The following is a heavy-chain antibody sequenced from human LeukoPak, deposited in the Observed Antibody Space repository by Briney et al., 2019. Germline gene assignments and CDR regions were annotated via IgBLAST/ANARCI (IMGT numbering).Heavy chain of an antibody. CDR3: AKESSSSSLWFDP. J-gene: IGHJ5*02. D-gene: IGHD6-6*01. CDR2: ISYDGSNK. CDR1: GFTFSNYA. Sequence: GGSLRLSCAASGFTFSNYAMHWVRQAPGKGLEWVAVISYDGSNKYYADSVKGRFTISRDNSNNTLYLQMNTLRVEDTAVYYCAKESSSSSLWFDPWGQGTLVTVSS. V-gene: IGHV3-30-3*01.